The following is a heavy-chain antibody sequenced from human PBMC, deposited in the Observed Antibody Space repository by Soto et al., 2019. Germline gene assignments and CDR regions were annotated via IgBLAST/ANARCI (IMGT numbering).Heavy chain of an antibody. Sequence: KTSETLSLTCTVSGGSISSSSYYWGWIRQPPGKGLEWIGSIYYSGSTYYNPSLKSRVTISVDTSKNQFSLKLSSVTTADTAVYYCARLGPLGWFDPWGQGTLVTVSS. D-gene: IGHD3-16*01. CDR1: GGSISSSSYY. V-gene: IGHV4-39*01. CDR2: IYYSGST. J-gene: IGHJ5*02. CDR3: ARLGPLGWFDP.